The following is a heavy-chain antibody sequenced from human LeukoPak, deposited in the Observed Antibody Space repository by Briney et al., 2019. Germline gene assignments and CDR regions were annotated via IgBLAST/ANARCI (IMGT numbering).Heavy chain of an antibody. Sequence: GALRLSCAASGYTFSSYWMHWVRQAPGKGLVWVSRINSDGSGTSYADSVKGRFTISRDNANNTLYLQMNSLRAEDTAVYYCARARYNYDVDYWGQGTLVTVSS. CDR2: INSDGSGT. D-gene: IGHD5-18*01. CDR3: ARARYNYDVDY. J-gene: IGHJ4*02. CDR1: GYTFSSYW. V-gene: IGHV3-74*01.